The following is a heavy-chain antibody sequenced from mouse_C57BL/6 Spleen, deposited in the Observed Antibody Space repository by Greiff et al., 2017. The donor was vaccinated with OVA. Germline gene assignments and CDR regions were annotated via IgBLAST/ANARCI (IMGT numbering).Heavy chain of an antibody. Sequence: VQLQQPGAELVRPGSSVKLSCKASGYTFTSYWMDWVKQRPGQGLEWIGNIYPSDSETHYNQKFKDKATLTVDESSSTAYMQLSSLTSEDSAVYYCARFLLRGYFDVWGTGTTVTVSS. D-gene: IGHD1-1*01. J-gene: IGHJ1*03. CDR2: IYPSDSET. V-gene: IGHV1-61*01. CDR1: GYTFTSYW. CDR3: ARFLLRGYFDV.